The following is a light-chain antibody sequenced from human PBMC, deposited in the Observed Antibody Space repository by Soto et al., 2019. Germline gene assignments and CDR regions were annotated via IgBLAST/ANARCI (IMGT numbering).Light chain of an antibody. CDR1: SSDVGAFNY. CDR2: EIN. CDR3: SSYAGSNIYV. Sequence: QSVLTQPPSASGSPGQSVTISCTGTSSDVGAFNYVSWYRQHPGKAPKLMIFEINKRPSGVPDRFSGSKSGNTASLTVSGLQAEDEADYYCSSYAGSNIYVFGGGTKLTVL. V-gene: IGLV2-8*01. J-gene: IGLJ1*01.